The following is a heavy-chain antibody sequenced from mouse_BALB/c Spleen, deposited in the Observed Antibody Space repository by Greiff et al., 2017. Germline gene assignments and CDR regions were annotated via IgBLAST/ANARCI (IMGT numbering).Heavy chain of an antibody. CDR3: ARGGYYPFAY. D-gene: IGHD2-1*01. V-gene: IGHV1S56*01. CDR1: GFTITDTY. J-gene: IGHJ3*01. Sequence: QVQLKESGAELVKPGASVKLSCTASGFTITDTYMHWVKQRPGQGLEWIGWIYPGDGSTKYNEKFKGKATLTADKSSSTAYMQLSSLTSENSAVYFCARGGYYPFAYWGQGTLVTVSA. CDR2: IYPGDGST.